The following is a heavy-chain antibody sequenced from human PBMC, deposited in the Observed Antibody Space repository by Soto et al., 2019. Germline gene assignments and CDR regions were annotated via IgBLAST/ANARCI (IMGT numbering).Heavy chain of an antibody. CDR3: GRSIGVVPALAY. J-gene: IGHJ4*02. D-gene: IGHD2-21*01. CDR1: GYTFTSYA. CDR2: INAGNGNT. V-gene: IGHV1-3*01. Sequence: GASVKVSCKASGYTFTSYAMHWVRQAPGQRLEWMGWINAGNGNTKYSQKFRGRVTITRDTSASTAYMELSSLRSEDTAVYYCGRSIGVVPALAYGGQGPLVPVPP.